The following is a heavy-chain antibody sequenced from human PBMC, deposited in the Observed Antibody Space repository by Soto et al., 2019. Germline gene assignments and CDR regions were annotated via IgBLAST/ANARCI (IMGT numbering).Heavy chain of an antibody. J-gene: IGHJ5*02. CDR1: GFTFSDYY. Sequence: GGSLRLSCAASGFTFSDYYMSWIRQAPGKGLEWVSYISSSSSYTNYADSVKGRFTISRDNAKNSLYLQMNSLRAEDTAVYYCARMRRYCSSTSCPNWFDPWGQGTLVTVSS. CDR3: ARMRRYCSSTSCPNWFDP. CDR2: ISSSSSYT. D-gene: IGHD2-2*01. V-gene: IGHV3-11*06.